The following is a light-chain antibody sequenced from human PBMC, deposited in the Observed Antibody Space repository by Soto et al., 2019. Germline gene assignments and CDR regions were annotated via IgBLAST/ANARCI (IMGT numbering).Light chain of an antibody. Sequence: QSVLTQPLSVSGAPGQRVSISCTGSTSNIGAPYDVHWYQHLPGTAPKLLIYGDNNRPSGVPDRFSGSKSGTSASLAITRLQAEDEADYYCQSYDISLHNYVFGTGTKVTAL. CDR3: QSYDISLHNYV. J-gene: IGLJ1*01. V-gene: IGLV1-40*01. CDR1: TSNIGAPYD. CDR2: GDN.